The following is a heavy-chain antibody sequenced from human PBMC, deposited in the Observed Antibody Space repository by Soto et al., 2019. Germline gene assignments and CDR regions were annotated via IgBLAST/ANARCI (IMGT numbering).Heavy chain of an antibody. J-gene: IGHJ4*02. D-gene: IGHD3-22*01. Sequence: QVPLQESGPGLVKPSETLSLTCAVSGDSISSYYCMWIRQPPGKGRESIGYRYYGRSAHYNPSLKSRVPLSVDTSTNQCSLTLSSMTAADTAVYYCALRSMAVVPESWGQGTLVTVSS. CDR1: GDSISSYY. CDR3: ALRSMAVVPES. CDR2: RYYGRSA. V-gene: IGHV4-59*01.